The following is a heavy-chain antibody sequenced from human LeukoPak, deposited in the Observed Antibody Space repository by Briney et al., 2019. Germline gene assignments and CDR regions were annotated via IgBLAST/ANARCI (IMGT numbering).Heavy chain of an antibody. CDR1: GGSISSYY. D-gene: IGHD1-1*01. J-gene: IGHJ5*02. CDR2: IYYSGST. Sequence: SETLSLTCTVSGGSISSYYWSWIRQPPGKGLEWIGYIYYSGSTNYNPSLKSRVTISVDTSKNQFSLKLSSVTAADTAVYYCATIKYNWNHRFDPWGQGTLVTVSS. CDR3: ATIKYNWNHRFDP. V-gene: IGHV4-59*12.